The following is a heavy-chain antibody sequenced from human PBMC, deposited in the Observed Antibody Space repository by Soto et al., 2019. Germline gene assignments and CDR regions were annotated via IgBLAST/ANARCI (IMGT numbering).Heavy chain of an antibody. CDR2: ISSSGSTI. CDR3: ARRGSSSGGSVY. J-gene: IGHJ4*02. CDR1: GVTFSDYY. V-gene: IGHV3-11*01. D-gene: IGHD6-6*01. Sequence: GGSLRLSCGAAGVTFSDYYMSRIRQAPGKGLEWVSYISSSGSTIYYADSVKGRFTISRDNAKNSLYLQMNSLRAEDTAVYYCARRGSSSGGSVYWGQGTLVTSPQ.